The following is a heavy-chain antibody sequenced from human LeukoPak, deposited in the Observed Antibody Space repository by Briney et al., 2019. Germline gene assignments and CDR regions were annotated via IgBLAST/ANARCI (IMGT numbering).Heavy chain of an antibody. V-gene: IGHV3-53*01. D-gene: IGHD6-19*01. Sequence: GGSLRLSCAASGFTVSSNYMSWVRQAPGKGLEWVSVIYSGGSTYYADSVKGRFTISRDNSKNTLYLQMNSLRAEDTAVYYCAKGQEYSSGWYVDSWGQGTLVTVSS. CDR1: GFTVSSNY. J-gene: IGHJ5*01. CDR3: AKGQEYSSGWYVDS. CDR2: IYSGGST.